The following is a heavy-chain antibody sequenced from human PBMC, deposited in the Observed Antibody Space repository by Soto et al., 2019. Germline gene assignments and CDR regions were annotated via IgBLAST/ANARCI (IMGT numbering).Heavy chain of an antibody. D-gene: IGHD6-13*01. CDR1: GFIFSSYA. CDR3: AKDGGIARQ. Sequence: GGSLRLSCSASGFIFSSYAMSWVRQAPGKGLEWVSAISGSGGSTYYADSVKGRFAISRDNSKNTLYLQMNSLRAEDTAVYYCAKDGGIARQWGQGTLVPVYS. J-gene: IGHJ4*02. V-gene: IGHV3-23*01. CDR2: ISGSGGST.